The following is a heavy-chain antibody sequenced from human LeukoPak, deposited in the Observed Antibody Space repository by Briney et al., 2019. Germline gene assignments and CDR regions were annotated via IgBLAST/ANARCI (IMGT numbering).Heavy chain of an antibody. CDR1: GFAFNTYW. V-gene: IGHV3-74*01. CDR3: ARDRGYTFDY. J-gene: IGHJ4*02. CDR2: IRSDGSDT. Sequence: GGSLRLSCAASGFAFNTYWMHWVRQAPGKGLVWVSRIRSDGSDTTYTDSVKGRFTISRDNAKNTLYLQMNSLSAEDTAMYFCARDRGYTFDYWGQGTLVSVSS. D-gene: IGHD3-22*01.